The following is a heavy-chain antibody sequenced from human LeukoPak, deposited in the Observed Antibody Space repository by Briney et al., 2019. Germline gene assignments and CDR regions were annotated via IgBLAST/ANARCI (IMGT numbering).Heavy chain of an antibody. CDR3: TKDVADYVWGDYRHFDM. CDR1: GFSFDDYA. J-gene: IGHJ4*02. Sequence: GGSLRLSCAASGFSFDDYAMHWVRQSPRKGLEWVAGITWNSDFTALADSVKGRFTISRDNANNSVYLHMTTQTPDDTAVYYCTKDVADYVWGDYRHFDMWGQGTLVTVSA. D-gene: IGHD3-16*02. CDR2: ITWNSDFT. V-gene: IGHV3-9*01.